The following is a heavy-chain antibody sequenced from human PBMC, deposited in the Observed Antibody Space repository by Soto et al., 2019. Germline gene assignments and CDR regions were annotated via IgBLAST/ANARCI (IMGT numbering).Heavy chain of an antibody. V-gene: IGHV4-59*08. J-gene: IGHJ6*03. D-gene: IGHD1-20*01. CDR2: IYYSGST. CDR1: GGSISSYY. Sequence: SETLSLTCTVSGGSISSYYWSWIRQPPGKGLEWIGYIYYSGSTNYNPSLKSRVTISVDTSKNQFSLKLSSVTAADTAVYYCARHMELTGTTHTYYYYYYMDVWGKGTTVTVSS. CDR3: ARHMELTGTTHTYYYYYYMDV.